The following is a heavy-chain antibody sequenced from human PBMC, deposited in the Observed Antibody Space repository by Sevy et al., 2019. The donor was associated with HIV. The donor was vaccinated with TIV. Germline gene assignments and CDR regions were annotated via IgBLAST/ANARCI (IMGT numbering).Heavy chain of an antibody. Sequence: GGSLRLSCVASGFTFNTYTMNWVRQAPGKGLEWLSYSNGGAMYYAHSVKGQFTTSRDNAKNSLFLQMNSLRDEDTAVYYCARDDKYAFDVWGQGTMVTVSS. CDR2: SNGGAM. V-gene: IGHV3-48*02. J-gene: IGHJ3*01. D-gene: IGHD3-22*01. CDR3: ARDDKYAFDV. CDR1: GFTFNTYT.